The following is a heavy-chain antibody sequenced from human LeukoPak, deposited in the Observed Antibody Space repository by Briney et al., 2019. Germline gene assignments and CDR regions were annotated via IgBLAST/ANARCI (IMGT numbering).Heavy chain of an antibody. J-gene: IGHJ5*02. Sequence: EASVKVSCKPSGYTFTVYYIHWVRQAPSQSLEWMGWINPTSGGTNYAPKFQGRVTMTRDTSISTAYMELSRLRSDDTAVYYCARRGTTVDWFDPWGQGTLVSVSS. D-gene: IGHD4-11*01. CDR1: GYTFTVYY. CDR2: INPTSGGT. V-gene: IGHV1-2*02. CDR3: ARRGTTVDWFDP.